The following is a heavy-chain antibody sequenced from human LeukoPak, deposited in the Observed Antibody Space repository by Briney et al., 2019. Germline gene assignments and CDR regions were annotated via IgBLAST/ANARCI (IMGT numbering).Heavy chain of an antibody. CDR2: ISGSGGST. Sequence: GVSLRLSCAASGFTFSSYAISWVRQAPGKGLEWVSAISGSGGSTYYADSVKGRFTISRDNSKNTLYLQMNSLRAEDTAVYYCAKSPTRITMVRGVDYWGQGTLVTVSS. V-gene: IGHV3-23*01. D-gene: IGHD3-10*01. CDR3: AKSPTRITMVRGVDY. J-gene: IGHJ4*02. CDR1: GFTFSSYA.